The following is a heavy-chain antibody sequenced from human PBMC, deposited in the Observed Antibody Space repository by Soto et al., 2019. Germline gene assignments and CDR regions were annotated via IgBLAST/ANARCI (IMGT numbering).Heavy chain of an antibody. Sequence: LKISCKGSGYSFISYWIGWVRQRPGKGLEWMGITYPGDSDTRYSSSFQGQVTISADKSTSTAYLQWTSLKASDTAIYYCARALGRIVGYFDYWGQGTLVTVSS. J-gene: IGHJ4*02. D-gene: IGHD1-26*01. CDR3: ARALGRIVGYFDY. CDR2: TYPGDSDT. V-gene: IGHV5-51*01. CDR1: GYSFISYW.